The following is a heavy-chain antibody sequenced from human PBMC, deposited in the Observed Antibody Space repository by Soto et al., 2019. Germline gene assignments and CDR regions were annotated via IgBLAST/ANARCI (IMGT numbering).Heavy chain of an antibody. Sequence: GGSLRLSCAASGFTFSSYAMSWVRQAPGKGLEWVSTIDHSGIDKYYPDSVKGRFTISRDNSKNTLYLQMNSLRAEDTAVYYCAREVIVGARGGYGMDVWGQGTTVTVSS. V-gene: IGHV3-23*01. J-gene: IGHJ6*02. CDR3: AREVIVGARGGYGMDV. CDR2: IDHSGIDK. D-gene: IGHD1-26*01. CDR1: GFTFSSYA.